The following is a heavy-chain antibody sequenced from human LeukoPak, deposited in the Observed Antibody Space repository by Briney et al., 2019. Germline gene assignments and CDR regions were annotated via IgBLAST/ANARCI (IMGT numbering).Heavy chain of an antibody. Sequence: GASVKVSCKASGGTFSSYAISWVRQAPGQGLEWMGGIIPIFGTANYAQKFQGRVTITADKSTSTAYMELSSLRSDDTAVYYCARVRGELRYFHNWFDPWGQGTLVTVSS. J-gene: IGHJ5*02. D-gene: IGHD3-9*01. V-gene: IGHV1-69*06. CDR1: GGTFSSYA. CDR2: IIPIFGTA. CDR3: ARVRGELRYFHNWFDP.